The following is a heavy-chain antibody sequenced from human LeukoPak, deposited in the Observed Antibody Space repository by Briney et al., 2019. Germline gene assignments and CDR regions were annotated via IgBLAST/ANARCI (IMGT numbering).Heavy chain of an antibody. V-gene: IGHV4-34*01. Sequence: SETLSLTCAVYGGSFSGYYGSWIRQPPGKGLEWIGEINHSGSTNYNPSLKSRITISVDTSKNQFSLKLSSVTAADTAVYYCASSNWAWVVVAWGQGTLVTVSS. CDR3: ASSNWAWVVVA. CDR2: INHSGST. J-gene: IGHJ4*02. CDR1: GGSFSGYY. D-gene: IGHD2-21*01.